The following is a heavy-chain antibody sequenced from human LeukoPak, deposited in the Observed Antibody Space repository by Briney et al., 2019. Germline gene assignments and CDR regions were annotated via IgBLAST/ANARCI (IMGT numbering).Heavy chain of an antibody. D-gene: IGHD6-6*01. CDR3: ARRGQLGVYYYYYYMDV. J-gene: IGHJ6*03. V-gene: IGHV5-51*01. CDR2: IYPGDSDT. CDR1: GYSFTSYW. Sequence: GESLKISCKGSGYSFTSYWIGWVRQMPGKGLEWMGIIYPGDSDTRYSPSFQGQVTISADKSISTAYLQWSSLKASDTAMYYCARRGQLGVYYYYYYMDVWGKGTTVTVSS.